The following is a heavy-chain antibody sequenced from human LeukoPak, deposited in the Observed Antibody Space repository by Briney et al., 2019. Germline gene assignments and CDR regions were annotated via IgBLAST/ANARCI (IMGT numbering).Heavy chain of an antibody. CDR2: ISSDGNNK. D-gene: IGHD1-7*01. V-gene: IGHV3-30*04. CDR1: GFTFSIYT. J-gene: IGHJ4*02. CDR3: ARKGGTVINYRPFEN. Sequence: GGSLRLSCAASGFTFSIYTMHWGRQAPGTGLQWVAAISSDGNNKFYADSVRGRVTISRDSSNSTLNLEMNSMRHEDTAIYYCARKGGTVINYRPFENSGQGTRVTVSS.